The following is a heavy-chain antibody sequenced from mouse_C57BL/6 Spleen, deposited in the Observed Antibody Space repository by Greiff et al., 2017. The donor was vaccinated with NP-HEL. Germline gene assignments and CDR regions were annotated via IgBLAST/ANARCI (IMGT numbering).Heavy chain of an antibody. CDR3: ARGDSSGYPDY. CDR1: GYTFTSYW. CDR2: IDPSDSYT. D-gene: IGHD3-2*02. Sequence: VQLQQSGAELVKPGASVKLSCKASGYTFTSYWMQWVKQRPGQGLEWIGEIDPSDSYTNYNQKFKGKATLTVDTSSSTADMQLSSLTSEDSAVYYCARGDSSGYPDYWGQGTTLTVSS. J-gene: IGHJ2*01. V-gene: IGHV1-50*01.